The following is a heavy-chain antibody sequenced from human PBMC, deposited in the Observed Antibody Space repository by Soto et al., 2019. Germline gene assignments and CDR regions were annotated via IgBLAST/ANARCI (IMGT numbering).Heavy chain of an antibody. J-gene: IGHJ6*02. CDR3: ARDRSSWYAGGGGGMDV. D-gene: IGHD6-13*01. Sequence: GGSLRLSCAASGFTFSSYAMHWVRQAPGKGLEWVAVISYDGSNKYYADSVKGRFTISRDNSKNTLYLQMNSLRAEDTAVYYCARDRSSWYAGGGGGMDVWGQGTTVTVSS. V-gene: IGHV3-30-3*01. CDR1: GFTFSSYA. CDR2: ISYDGSNK.